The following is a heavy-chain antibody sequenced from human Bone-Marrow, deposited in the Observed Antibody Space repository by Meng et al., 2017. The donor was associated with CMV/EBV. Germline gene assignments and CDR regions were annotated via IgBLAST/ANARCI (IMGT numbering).Heavy chain of an antibody. V-gene: IGHV3-30-3*01. CDR2: ISYDGSNK. J-gene: IGHJ4*02. CDR3: ARVDTAMAHHDY. Sequence: GESLKISCAASGFTFSSYAMHWVRQAPGKGLEWVAVISYDGSNKYYADSVKGRFTISRDNAKNSLYLQMNSLRAEDTAVYYCARVDTAMAHHDYWGQGTLVTVSS. CDR1: GFTFSSYA. D-gene: IGHD5-18*01.